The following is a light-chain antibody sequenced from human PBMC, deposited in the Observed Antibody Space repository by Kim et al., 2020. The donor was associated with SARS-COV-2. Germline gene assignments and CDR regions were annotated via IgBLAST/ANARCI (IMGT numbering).Light chain of an antibody. CDR2: LDS. V-gene: IGLV3-1*01. J-gene: IGLJ2*01. Sequence: SYELTQPPSVSVSPGQTANISCSGDKLGDKYACWYQQKAGQSPVVVIYLDSRRPSGIPERFSGSNSGNTATLTISGTQAMDEADYYCQAWDSNTVVFGGGTQLTVL. CDR3: QAWDSNTVV. CDR1: KLGDKY.